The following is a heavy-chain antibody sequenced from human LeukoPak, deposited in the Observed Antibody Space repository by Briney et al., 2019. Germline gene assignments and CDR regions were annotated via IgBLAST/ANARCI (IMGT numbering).Heavy chain of an antibody. D-gene: IGHD3-16*01. J-gene: IGHJ4*02. CDR3: VKDRYVDY. CDR1: GFSFSSYA. V-gene: IGHV3-64D*09. Sequence: PGGSLRLSCSVSGFSFSSYAMHWVRQAPGKGLEYVSSISSNGDSTYYADSVKGRFTISRDNSKNTLFLQMSGLRAEDTAVYYCVKDRYVDYWGQGTLVTVSS. CDR2: ISSNGDST.